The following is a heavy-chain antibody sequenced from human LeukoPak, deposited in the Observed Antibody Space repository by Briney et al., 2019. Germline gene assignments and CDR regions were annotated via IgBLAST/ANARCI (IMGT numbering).Heavy chain of an antibody. Sequence: GGSLGLSCAASGLTFNNAWMSWVRQAPGKGLEWVGRIRSRSAGGTTDYGAPVKGRFTISRDDSKNTLYLQMNSLKTEDTAVYYCSTGGGTPDYWGQGTLVTLSS. J-gene: IGHJ4*02. CDR3: STGGGTPDY. D-gene: IGHD2-15*01. CDR1: GLTFNNAW. CDR2: IRSRSAGGTT. V-gene: IGHV3-15*01.